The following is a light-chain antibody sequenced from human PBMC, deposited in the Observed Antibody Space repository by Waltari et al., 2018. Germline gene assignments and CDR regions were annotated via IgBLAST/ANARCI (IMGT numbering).Light chain of an antibody. Sequence: EIVLTQSPGTLSLSPGERATLSCRASQSVSSTYLAWYQQKPGQAPRLLISGASSRATGIPDRFSGSGSGTDFTLTISRLEPEDFATYYCQQFKSFLITFGQGTRLEIK. CDR3: QQFKSFLIT. CDR1: QSVSSTY. CDR2: GAS. J-gene: IGKJ5*01. V-gene: IGKV3-20*01.